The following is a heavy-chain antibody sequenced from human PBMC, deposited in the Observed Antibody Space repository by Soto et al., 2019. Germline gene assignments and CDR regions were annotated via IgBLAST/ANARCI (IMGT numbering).Heavy chain of an antibody. V-gene: IGHV4-34*01. D-gene: IGHD3-10*01. CDR2: INHSGST. CDR3: ARGRGKFDP. CDR1: GGSFGGYY. J-gene: IGHJ5*02. Sequence: QVQLQQWGAGLLKPSETLSLTCAVYGGSFGGYYWSWIRQPPGKGLEWIGEINHSGSTNYNPSLKSRVTISVDTSKNQFSLKLSSVTAADTAVYYCARGRGKFDPWGQGTLVTVSS.